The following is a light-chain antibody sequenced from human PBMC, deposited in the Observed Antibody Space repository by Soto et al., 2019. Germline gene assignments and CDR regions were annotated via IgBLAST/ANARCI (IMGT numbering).Light chain of an antibody. V-gene: IGKV3-20*01. Sequence: DIALTQSPGTLSLSPGERATLSCRASQSIRSGLLAWYQQKPGQAPRLLMYGASNRATGIPDRFRGSGSGTDFTLTISRLEAEDFAVYYCQQYSTSRKTFDQGTKVEVK. CDR2: GAS. CDR1: QSIRSGL. CDR3: QQYSTSRKT. J-gene: IGKJ1*01.